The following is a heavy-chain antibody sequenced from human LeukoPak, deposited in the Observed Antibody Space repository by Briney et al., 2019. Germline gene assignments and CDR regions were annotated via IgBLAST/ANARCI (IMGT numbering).Heavy chain of an antibody. J-gene: IGHJ4*02. CDR3: ARVNPNDYGDYVGDY. Sequence: ASVKVSCKASGYTFTSYGISWVRPAPGQGLEWMGWISAYNGNTNYAQKLQGRVTMTTDTSTSTAYMELRSLRSDGTAVYYCARVNPNDYGDYVGDYWGQGTLVTVSS. CDR2: ISAYNGNT. V-gene: IGHV1-18*01. D-gene: IGHD4-17*01. CDR1: GYTFTSYG.